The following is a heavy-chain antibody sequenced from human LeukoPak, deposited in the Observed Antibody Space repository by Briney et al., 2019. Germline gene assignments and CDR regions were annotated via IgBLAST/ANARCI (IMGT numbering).Heavy chain of an antibody. V-gene: IGHV1-24*01. CDR2: FDPEDGET. CDR3: ATEISSGWLNDYYFDY. J-gene: IGHJ4*02. D-gene: IGHD6-19*01. Sequence: ASVTVSCKVSGYTLTELSMHWVRQAPGKGLEWMGGFDPEDGETIYAQKFQGRVTMTEDTSTDTAYMELSSLRSEDTAVYYCATEISSGWLNDYYFDYWGQGTLVTVSS. CDR1: GYTLTELS.